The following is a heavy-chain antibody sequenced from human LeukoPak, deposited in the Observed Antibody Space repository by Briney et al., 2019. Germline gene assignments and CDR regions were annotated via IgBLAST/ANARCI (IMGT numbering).Heavy chain of an antibody. CDR3: ARKGSGWHTLEY. J-gene: IGHJ4*02. CDR1: GGSISTYY. V-gene: IGHV4-59*01. D-gene: IGHD6-19*01. CDR2: IYYSGST. Sequence: NPSETLSLTCTVSGGSISTYYWNWIRQPPGEGLEWIGYIYYSGSTNYNPSLKSRVTISVDTSKNQLSLRLTSVTAADTAVYYCARKGSGWHTLEYWGQGTLVTVSS.